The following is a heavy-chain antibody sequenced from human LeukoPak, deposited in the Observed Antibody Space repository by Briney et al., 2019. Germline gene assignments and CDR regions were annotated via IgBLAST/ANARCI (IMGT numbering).Heavy chain of an antibody. Sequence: GGSLRLSCAASGVTFSSYEMNWVRQAPGKGLEWVSYISSSGSTVYYADSVKGRFTISRDNAKNSLYLQMNSLRAEDTAVYYCAGRGGYSYGYYLFDYWGQGTLVTVSS. CDR2: ISSSGSTV. J-gene: IGHJ4*02. CDR3: AGRGGYSYGYYLFDY. V-gene: IGHV3-48*03. D-gene: IGHD5-18*01. CDR1: GVTFSSYE.